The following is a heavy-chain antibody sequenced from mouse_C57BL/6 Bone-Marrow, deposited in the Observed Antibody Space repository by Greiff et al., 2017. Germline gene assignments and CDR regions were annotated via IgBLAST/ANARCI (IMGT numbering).Heavy chain of an antibody. D-gene: IGHD1-1*01. J-gene: IGHJ2*01. CDR2: IYPGDGDT. V-gene: IGHV1-82*01. CDR1: GYAFSSSW. CDR3: ARSDYGRSWDD. Sequence: QVQLQQSGPELVKPGASVKISCKASGYAFSSSWMNWVKQRPGKGLEWIGRIYPGDGDTNYNGKFKGKATLTADKASSTAYMQLSSLTSEDSAVYFCARSDYGRSWDDWGQGTTLTGSS.